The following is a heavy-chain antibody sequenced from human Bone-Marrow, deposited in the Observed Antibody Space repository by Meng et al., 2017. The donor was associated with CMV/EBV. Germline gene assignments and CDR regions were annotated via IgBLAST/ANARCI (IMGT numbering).Heavy chain of an antibody. CDR1: GFTFSSYG. CDR2: IRYDGSNE. V-gene: IGHV3-30*02. J-gene: IGHJ6*02. Sequence: GESLKISCAASGFTFSSYGMHWVRQAPGKGLEWVAFIRYDGSNEYYEDSVKGRITISRDNSKNTLYLQMNSLRAEDTAVYYCAKDQLPIYYYYGMDVWGQGTMVTVSS. CDR3: AKDQLPIYYYYGMDV. D-gene: IGHD1-7*01.